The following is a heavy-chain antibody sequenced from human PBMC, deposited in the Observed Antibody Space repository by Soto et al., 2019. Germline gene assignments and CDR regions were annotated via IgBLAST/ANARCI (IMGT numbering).Heavy chain of an antibody. J-gene: IGHJ1*01. D-gene: IGHD3-22*01. CDR3: AREAINSSGYSRYFQH. CDR2: INPSGGST. Sequence: GASVKVSCKASGYTFTHYHVYWVRQAPGRGLEWLGMINPSGGSTTYAQNLQGRVTMTRDTSTNTVYMELSSLRSEDTAVYYCAREAINSSGYSRYFQHWGQGTRVTVSS. CDR1: GYTFTHYH. V-gene: IGHV1-46*01.